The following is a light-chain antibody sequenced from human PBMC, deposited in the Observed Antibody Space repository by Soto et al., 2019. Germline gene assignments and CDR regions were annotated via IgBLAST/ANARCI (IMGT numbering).Light chain of an antibody. CDR2: DAS. V-gene: IGKV3-11*01. CDR3: QQYNNWPIT. CDR1: QSVSNS. Sequence: EIMLTQSPGTLSLSPGERATLSCRASQSVSNSLFWYQQKPGQAPRLLIFDASNRATGIPPRFSGSGSGTDFTLTISSLQSEDFAVYYCQQYNNWPITFGQGTRLEI. J-gene: IGKJ5*01.